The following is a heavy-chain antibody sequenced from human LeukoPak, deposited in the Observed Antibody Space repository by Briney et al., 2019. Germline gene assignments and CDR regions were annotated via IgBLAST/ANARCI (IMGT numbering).Heavy chain of an antibody. D-gene: IGHD2/OR15-2a*01. V-gene: IGHV3-30-3*01. J-gene: IGHJ6*02. Sequence: GGSLRLSCAASGFTFTYYAMHWVRQAPGKGLEWVSVVSNDGSNQDYTDSVKGRFIISRDDSKSTVYLQMNSLRVDDTAMYYCARDQFYHGMDVWGQGTTVTVSS. CDR2: VSNDGSNQ. CDR1: GFTFTYYA. CDR3: ARDQFYHGMDV.